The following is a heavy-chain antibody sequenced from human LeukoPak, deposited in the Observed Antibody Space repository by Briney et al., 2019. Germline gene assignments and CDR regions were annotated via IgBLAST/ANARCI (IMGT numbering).Heavy chain of an antibody. CDR2: IDYDSSHI. CDR1: GFTFSTSA. D-gene: IGHD3-9*01. J-gene: IGHJ4*02. Sequence: KAGGSLRLSCAASGFTFSTSAMNWVRQVPGKGLEWVSSIDYDSSHIYYADSVRGRFTISRDNARDSVYLQMDSLRVEDTAVYYCTRDPLRYLRVGHYDYWGQGTLVAVSS. V-gene: IGHV3-21*01. CDR3: TRDPLRYLRVGHYDY.